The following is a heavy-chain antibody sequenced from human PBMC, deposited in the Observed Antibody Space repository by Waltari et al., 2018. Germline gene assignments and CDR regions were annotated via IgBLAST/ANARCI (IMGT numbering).Heavy chain of an antibody. CDR2: ISWDGGST. CDR3: AKDIGRLSWELLYFQH. CDR1: GFTFDDYT. Sequence: EVQLVESGGVVVQPGGSLRPSCAASGFTFDDYTMHWVRQAPGKGLEWVSLISWDGGSTYYADSVKGRFTISRDNSKNSLYLQMNSLRTEDTALYYCAKDIGRLSWELLYFQHWGQGTLVTVSS. D-gene: IGHD1-26*01. J-gene: IGHJ1*01. V-gene: IGHV3-43*01.